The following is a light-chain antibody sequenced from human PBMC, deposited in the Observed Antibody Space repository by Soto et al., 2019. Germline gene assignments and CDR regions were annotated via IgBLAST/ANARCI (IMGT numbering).Light chain of an antibody. CDR1: QSVSSSY. J-gene: IGKJ3*01. V-gene: IGKV3-20*01. CDR2: GAS. CDR3: QHYSSSPPEFT. Sequence: IVLTQSPGTLSLSPGERATLSCRASQSVSSSYLAWYQQRPGQAPRLLIFGASYRATGIPDRCSGSGSGTDFTLTISRLESEEFAVYYCQHYSSSPPEFTFGPGTKVDSK.